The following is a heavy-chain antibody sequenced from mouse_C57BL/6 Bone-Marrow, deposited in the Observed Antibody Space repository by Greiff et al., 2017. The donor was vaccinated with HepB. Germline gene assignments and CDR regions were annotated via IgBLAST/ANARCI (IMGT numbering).Heavy chain of an antibody. Sequence: VQLQQSGAELVKPGASVKISCKASGYAFSSYCMNWVKQRPGKGLEWIGQIYPGDGDTNYNGKFKGKATLTADKSSSTAYMQLSSLTSEDSAVYFCARGYSNYVYFDVWGTGTTVTVSS. CDR2: IYPGDGDT. D-gene: IGHD2-5*01. CDR3: ARGYSNYVYFDV. J-gene: IGHJ1*03. V-gene: IGHV1-80*01. CDR1: GYAFSSYC.